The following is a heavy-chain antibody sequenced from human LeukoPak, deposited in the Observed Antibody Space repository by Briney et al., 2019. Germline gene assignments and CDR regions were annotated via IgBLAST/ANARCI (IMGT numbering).Heavy chain of an antibody. CDR2: ISYDGSIR. Sequence: PGGSLRLSCAASGFAFSSYWMSWVRQAPGKGLEWLAVISYDGSIRYYADSVKGRFTISRDNSSNTVHLQMNSLRPDDSALYYCARGNYGSVDYWGQGTLVTVSS. CDR1: GFAFSSYW. CDR3: ARGNYGSVDY. J-gene: IGHJ4*02. V-gene: IGHV3-30-3*01. D-gene: IGHD3-10*01.